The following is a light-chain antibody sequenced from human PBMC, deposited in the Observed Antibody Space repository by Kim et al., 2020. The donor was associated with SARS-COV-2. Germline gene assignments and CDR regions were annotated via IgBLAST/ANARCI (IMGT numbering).Light chain of an antibody. CDR2: DVT. V-gene: IGLV2-11*01. CDR1: SSDVGGYNY. J-gene: IGLJ3*02. CDR3: CSYASSYTLWM. Sequence: QSALTQPRSVSGSPGQSVTISCTGTSSDVGGYNYVSWYQQHPGKAPKLMIYDVTKRPSGVPDRFSGSESGNTASLIISGLQAEDEADYYCCSYASSYTLWMFGGGTKLTVL.